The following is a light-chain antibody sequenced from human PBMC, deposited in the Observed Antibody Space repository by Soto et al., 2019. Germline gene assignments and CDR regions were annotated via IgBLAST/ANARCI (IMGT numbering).Light chain of an antibody. CDR3: QQYADWPRT. CDR2: AAS. J-gene: IGKJ1*01. CDR1: QSVSSN. Sequence: EIVLTQSPATLSLSPGERGTLSCRASQSVSSNLAWYQQKPGQAPRVLIYAASNRATGIPARFSGSGSGTEFTLTISSLQSGDFAVYYCQQYADWPRTFGQGTKVDIK. V-gene: IGKV3D-15*01.